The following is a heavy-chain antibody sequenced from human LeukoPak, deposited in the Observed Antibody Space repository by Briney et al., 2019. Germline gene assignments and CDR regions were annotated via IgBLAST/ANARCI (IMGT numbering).Heavy chain of an antibody. Sequence: ASVKVSCKASEYTFTSYYMHWVRQAPGQGLEWMGLINPSAGTTSYSQKFQGRVTMTRDTSTSTVYMELSSLKSEDTAVYYCARDRIPGIAVAGTDDWGQGTLVTVSS. CDR2: INPSAGTT. J-gene: IGHJ4*02. D-gene: IGHD6-19*01. CDR3: ARDRIPGIAVAGTDD. V-gene: IGHV1-46*01. CDR1: EYTFTSYY.